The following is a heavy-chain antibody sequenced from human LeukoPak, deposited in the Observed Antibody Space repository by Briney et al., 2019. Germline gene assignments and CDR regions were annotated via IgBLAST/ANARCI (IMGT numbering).Heavy chain of an antibody. D-gene: IGHD3-22*01. J-gene: IGHJ3*02. Sequence: GGSLRLSCAASGFTFSTYWMSWVRQAPGKGLKWVSIIYSGGSTYYADSVKGRFTISRHTSKNTLYLQMTGLRAEDTAVYYCARGYYYDSSGHNSDAFDIWGQGTMVTVAS. CDR3: ARGYYYDSSGHNSDAFDI. V-gene: IGHV3-53*04. CDR2: IYSGGST. CDR1: GFTFSTYW.